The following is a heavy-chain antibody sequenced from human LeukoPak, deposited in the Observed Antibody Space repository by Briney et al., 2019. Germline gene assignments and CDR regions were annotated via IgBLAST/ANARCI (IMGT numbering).Heavy chain of an antibody. J-gene: IGHJ4*02. Sequence: PSETLSLTCTVSGGSISSYYWSWIRQPPGKGLEWIGYIYYSGSTNYNPSLKSRVTISVDTSKSQFSLKLSSVTAADTAVYYCARDLSYDYVWGSYRYFDYWGQGTLVTVSS. CDR1: GGSISSYY. D-gene: IGHD3-16*02. CDR2: IYYSGST. V-gene: IGHV4-59*01. CDR3: ARDLSYDYVWGSYRYFDY.